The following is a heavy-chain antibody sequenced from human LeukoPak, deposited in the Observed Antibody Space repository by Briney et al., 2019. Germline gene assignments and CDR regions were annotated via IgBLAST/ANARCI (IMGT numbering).Heavy chain of an antibody. CDR2: IKKDGSAK. D-gene: IGHD6-19*01. J-gene: IGHJ4*02. CDR1: GFTLGDHW. V-gene: IGHV3-7*04. CDR3: ARGGWSLDY. Sequence: GGSLRLSCEAYGFTLGDHWMTWVRQAPGKGLEWVAYIKKDGSAKDYVDSVKGRFTISRDNSKNSLYLQMNSLRAEDTAVYYCARGGWSLDYWGQGTLVTASA.